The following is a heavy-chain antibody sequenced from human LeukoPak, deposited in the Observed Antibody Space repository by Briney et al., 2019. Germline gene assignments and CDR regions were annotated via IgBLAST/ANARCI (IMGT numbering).Heavy chain of an antibody. V-gene: IGHV1-69*13. Sequence: SVKVSCKASGGTFSSYAISWVRQAPGQGLEWMGGIIPIFGTANYAQKFQGRVTITADESTSTAYMELSSVTAADTAVYYCASFGPMLGYCSSTSCQDYWGQGTLVTVSS. D-gene: IGHD2-2*01. J-gene: IGHJ4*02. CDR2: IIPIFGTA. CDR1: GGTFSSYA. CDR3: ASFGPMLGYCSSTSCQDY.